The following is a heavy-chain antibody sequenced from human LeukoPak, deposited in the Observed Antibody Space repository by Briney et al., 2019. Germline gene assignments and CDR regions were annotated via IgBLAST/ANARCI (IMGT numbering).Heavy chain of an antibody. CDR2: INPDRGGT. D-gene: IGHD3-22*01. V-gene: IGHV1-2*06. CDR1: GYTFTGYY. CDR3: ARGNYYDSSGYYYYGY. J-gene: IGHJ4*02. Sequence: ASVKVSCKASGYTFTGYYIHWVRQAPGQGLEWMGRINPDRGGTTYARKFQGRVTMTRDTSITTAYMELSRLTSDDTAVYYCARGNYYDSSGYYYYGYWGQGTLVTVSS.